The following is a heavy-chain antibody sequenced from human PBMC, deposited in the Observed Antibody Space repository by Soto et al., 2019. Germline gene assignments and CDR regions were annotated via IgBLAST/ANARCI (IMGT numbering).Heavy chain of an antibody. CDR1: GFTVGTNY. CDR2: IYAAGHT. D-gene: IGHD4-4*01. CDR3: ARAIVTPGTYYIDV. Sequence: EVRLVESGGGLVQPVESLRLSCEASGFTVGTNYISWVRQSPGKGLAWVSVIYAAGHTYYPDSVKGRFTISRDKSLNTVSLQMSSLRVDDTAVYYCARAIVTPGTYYIDVWGKGTTVTVSS. V-gene: IGHV3-66*01. J-gene: IGHJ6*03.